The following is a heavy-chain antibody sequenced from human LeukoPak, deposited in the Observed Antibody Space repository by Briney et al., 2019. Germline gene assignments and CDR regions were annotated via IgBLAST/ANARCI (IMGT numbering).Heavy chain of an antibody. Sequence: SVKVSCKSSGGTFSSYAISWVRQAPGQGLEWMGRIIPILGIANYAQKFQGRVTITADKSTSTAYMELSSLRSEDTAVYYCAREYSSGWYTSWGQGTLVTVSS. CDR3: AREYSSGWYTS. V-gene: IGHV1-69*04. J-gene: IGHJ4*02. CDR1: GGTFSSYA. CDR2: IIPILGIA. D-gene: IGHD6-19*01.